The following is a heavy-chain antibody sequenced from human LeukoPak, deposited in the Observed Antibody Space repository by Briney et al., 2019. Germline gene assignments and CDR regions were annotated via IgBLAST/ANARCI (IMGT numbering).Heavy chain of an antibody. CDR1: GYTFTSYD. V-gene: IGHV1-8*03. CDR3: ARDPLHYGDYVDWDC. D-gene: IGHD4-17*01. J-gene: IGHJ4*02. CDR2: MNPNSGNT. Sequence: ALVKVSCKASGYTFTSYDINWVRQATGQGLEWMGWMNPNSGNTGYAQKFQGRVTITRNTSISTAYMELSSLRSEDTAVYYCARDPLHYGDYVDWDCWGQGTLVTVSS.